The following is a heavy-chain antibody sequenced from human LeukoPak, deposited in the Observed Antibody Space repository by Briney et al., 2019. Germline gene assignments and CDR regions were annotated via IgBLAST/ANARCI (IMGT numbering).Heavy chain of an antibody. CDR3: ARHKDYYYSYMDV. CDR1: SDSIFTSNW. V-gene: IGHV4-4*02. J-gene: IGHJ6*03. CDR2: IFHSGST. Sequence: PSETLSLTCTVSSDSIFTSNWWSWVRQPPGKGLEWIGQIFHSGSTSYSPSLKSRVTISVDTSKNQFSLKLSSVTAADTAVYYCARHKDYYYSYMDVWGKGTTVTISS.